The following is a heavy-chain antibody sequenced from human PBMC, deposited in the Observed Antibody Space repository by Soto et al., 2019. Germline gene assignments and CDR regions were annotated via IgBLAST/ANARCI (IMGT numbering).Heavy chain of an antibody. CDR3: VSQRTTVPTQAYFDY. Sequence: SETLSLTCTVSGGSVTNSSYYRGWIRQSPGKGLEWIGSVYYRGRSYSKSSVKSRVTISVNTSKNRFSLSLNSVTASDTAVYFCVSQRTTVPTQAYFDYWGPGALVTVSS. CDR2: VYYRGRS. V-gene: IGHV4-39*01. D-gene: IGHD4-17*01. J-gene: IGHJ4*02. CDR1: GGSVTNSSYY.